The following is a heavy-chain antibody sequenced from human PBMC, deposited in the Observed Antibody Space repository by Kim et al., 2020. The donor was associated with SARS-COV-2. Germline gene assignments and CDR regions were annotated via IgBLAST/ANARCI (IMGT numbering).Heavy chain of an antibody. CDR2: IYYSGST. CDR3: ASYVGGSSSSWYPRPDYYYMDV. V-gene: IGHV4-59*08. D-gene: IGHD6-13*01. J-gene: IGHJ6*03. Sequence: SETLSLTCTVSGGSISSYYWSWIRQPPGKGLEWIGYIYYSGSTNYNPSLKSRVTISVDTSKNQFSLKLSSVTAADTAVYYCASYVGGSSSSWYPRPDYYYMDVWGKGTTVTVSS. CDR1: GGSISSYY.